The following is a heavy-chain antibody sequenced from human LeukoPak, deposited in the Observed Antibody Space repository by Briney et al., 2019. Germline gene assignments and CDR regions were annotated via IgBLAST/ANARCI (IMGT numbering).Heavy chain of an antibody. V-gene: IGHV3-23*01. Sequence: GGSLRLSCAASGFTYSSYAMSWVRQAPGKGLEWVSAISGSGGSTYYADSVEGRFTISRDNSKNTLYLQMNSLRAEDTAVYYCAKDGRLRYCSSTSCYNCGCWGQGTLVTVSS. CDR3: AKDGRLRYCSSTSCYNCGC. CDR2: ISGSGGST. J-gene: IGHJ4*02. D-gene: IGHD2-2*02. CDR1: GFTYSSYA.